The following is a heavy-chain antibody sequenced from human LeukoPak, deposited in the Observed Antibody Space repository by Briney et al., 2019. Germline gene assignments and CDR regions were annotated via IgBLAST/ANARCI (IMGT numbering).Heavy chain of an antibody. Sequence: SETLSLTCAVSGYSISSGYYWGWTRQPPGKGLEWIGSIYHSGSTYYNPSLKSRVTISVDTSKNQFSLKLSSVTAADTAVYYCARVSREFDYVWGSYRRDAFDIWGQGTMVTVSS. J-gene: IGHJ3*02. CDR2: IYHSGST. CDR1: GYSISSGYY. D-gene: IGHD3-16*02. V-gene: IGHV4-38-2*01. CDR3: ARVSREFDYVWGSYRRDAFDI.